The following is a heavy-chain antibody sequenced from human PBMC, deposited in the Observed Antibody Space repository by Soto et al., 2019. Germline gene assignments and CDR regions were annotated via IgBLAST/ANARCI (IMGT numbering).Heavy chain of an antibody. CDR2: INHSGST. J-gene: IGHJ5*02. D-gene: IGHD3-10*01. CDR1: GGSFSGYY. Sequence: SETLSLTCAVYGGSFSGYYWSWICQPPGKGLEWIGEINHSGSTNYNPSLKSRVTISVDTSKNQFSLKLSSVTAADTAVYYCARKRSGSGSYYIERLNWFDPWGQGTLVTVSS. CDR3: ARKRSGSGSYYIERLNWFDP. V-gene: IGHV4-34*01.